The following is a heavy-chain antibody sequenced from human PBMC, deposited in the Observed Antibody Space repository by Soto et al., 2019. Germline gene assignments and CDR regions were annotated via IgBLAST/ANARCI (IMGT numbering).Heavy chain of an antibody. Sequence: GGSLSLSCSASGFTVSSNYMSWVRQAPGKGLEWVSVIYSGGSTYYADSVKGRFTNSRHNSKNTLYLQMNSLRAEDTAVYYCAWFGELLRAFDIWGQGTMVTVSS. J-gene: IGHJ3*02. V-gene: IGHV3-53*04. CDR1: GFTVSSNY. D-gene: IGHD3-10*01. CDR2: IYSGGST. CDR3: AWFGELLRAFDI.